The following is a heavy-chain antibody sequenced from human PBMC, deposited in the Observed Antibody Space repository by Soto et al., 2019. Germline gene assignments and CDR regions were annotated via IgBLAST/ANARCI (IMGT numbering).Heavy chain of an antibody. V-gene: IGHV1-18*04. CDR2: ISTYNGNT. CDR3: ARQDITYSFDGGLYAQTPFFDN. Sequence: ASVKVSCKASGYTFTSHVINWVRQAPGQGLEWMGWISTYNGNTHYAQNLQGRVSMTTDTSTTTAYMELRSLRSDDTAVYFCARQDITYSFDGGLYAQTPFFDNWGQGTLVTVSS. J-gene: IGHJ4*02. D-gene: IGHD2-8*02. CDR1: GYTFTSHV.